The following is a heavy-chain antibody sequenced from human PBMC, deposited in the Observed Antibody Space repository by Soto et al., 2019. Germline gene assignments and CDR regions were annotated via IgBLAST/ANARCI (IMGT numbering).Heavy chain of an antibody. J-gene: IGHJ6*04. CDR3: AKGGSLVPERPSTYFYFLYGYPDHRDLNDF. CDR1: GFSFSSYA. D-gene: IGHD3-3*01. CDR2: ISYNGSTN. Sequence: GGSLRLSCAASGFSFSSYAMHWVRQAPGKGLEWVSLISYNGSTNYYADSVKGRFIISRDDSKNTLYLQMNSLRAEDTAVYYCAKGGSLVPERPSTYFYFLYGYPDHRDLNDFRGRGTSVTGSS. V-gene: IGHV3-30-3*01.